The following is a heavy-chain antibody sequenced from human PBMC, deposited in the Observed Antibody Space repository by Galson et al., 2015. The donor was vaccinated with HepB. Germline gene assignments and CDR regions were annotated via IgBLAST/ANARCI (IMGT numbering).Heavy chain of an antibody. CDR3: AKSDVALTGSYYFDY. CDR2: ISGSGGST. V-gene: IGHV3-23*01. J-gene: IGHJ4*02. D-gene: IGHD1-20*01. Sequence: SLRLSCAASGFTFSSYAMSWVRQAPGKGLEWVSAISGSGGSTYYADSVKGRFTISRDNSKNTLYLQMNSLRAEDTAVYYCAKSDVALTGSYYFDYWGQGTLVTVSS. CDR1: GFTFSSYA.